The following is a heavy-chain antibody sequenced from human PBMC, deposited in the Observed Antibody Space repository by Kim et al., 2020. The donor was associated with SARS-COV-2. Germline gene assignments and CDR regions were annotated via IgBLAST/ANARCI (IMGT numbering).Heavy chain of an antibody. Sequence: GGSLRLSCTASGFTFGDYSMSWVRQAPGKGLEWVGFIRSKAYGGTTEYAASVKGRFTISRDDSKSIAYLQMNSLKTEDTAVYYCARNPNPRFRDPYNYYYGIDVWGQGTPVTVSS. V-gene: IGHV3-49*04. D-gene: IGHD3-3*01. J-gene: IGHJ6*02. CDR2: IRSKAYGGTT. CDR1: GFTFGDYS. CDR3: ARNPNPRFRDPYNYYYGIDV.